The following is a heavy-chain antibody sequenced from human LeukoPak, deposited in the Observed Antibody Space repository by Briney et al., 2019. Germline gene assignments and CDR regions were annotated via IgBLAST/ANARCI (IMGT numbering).Heavy chain of an antibody. J-gene: IGHJ4*02. CDR3: ARGGYYDSSGYDIDY. CDR1: GGSISSYY. Sequence: SETLSLTCTVSGGSISSYYWSWIRQPPGKGLEWIGYIYYSGSTNYNPSPKSRVTISVDTSKNQFSLKLSSVTAADTAVYYCARGGYYDSSGYDIDYWGQGTLVTVSS. V-gene: IGHV4-59*01. CDR2: IYYSGST. D-gene: IGHD3-22*01.